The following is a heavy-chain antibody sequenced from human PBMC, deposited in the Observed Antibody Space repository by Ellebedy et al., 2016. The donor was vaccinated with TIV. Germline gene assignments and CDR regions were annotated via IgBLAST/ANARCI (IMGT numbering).Heavy chain of an antibody. D-gene: IGHD6-13*01. J-gene: IGHJ4*02. CDR3: ARLGVIAAAGASDY. V-gene: IGHV3-11*01. CDR2: ISYSGDLM. Sequence: PGGSLRLSCAASGFPVSNHYMSWVRQAPGKGLEWVSYISYSGDLMYYADSVKGRFTTSRDNAENSLYLQMNSLRAEDTAVYYCARLGVIAAAGASDYWGQGTLVIVSS. CDR1: GFPVSNHY.